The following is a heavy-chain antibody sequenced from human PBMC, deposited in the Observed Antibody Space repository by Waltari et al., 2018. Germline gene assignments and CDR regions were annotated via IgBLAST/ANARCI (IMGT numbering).Heavy chain of an antibody. J-gene: IGHJ4*02. CDR3: ASHLWYRDLSRVAFDF. Sequence: QLQLQESGPALVRPSETLSLICTVPGGSASSPSYFWSWVRQSPGKGLEWIETIYYSGSTSYNPSLKSRVTISIDTSKNQLSLELTSVTAADTAIYYCASHLWYRDLSRVAFDFWGQGTLVAVSS. CDR2: IYYSGST. CDR1: GGSASSPSYF. V-gene: IGHV4-39*07. D-gene: IGHD3-10*01.